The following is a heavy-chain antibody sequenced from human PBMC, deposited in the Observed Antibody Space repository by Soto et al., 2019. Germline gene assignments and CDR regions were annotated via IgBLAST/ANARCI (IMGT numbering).Heavy chain of an antibody. CDR1: GGSISSGGYY. D-gene: IGHD4-4*01. V-gene: IGHV4-31*03. CDR2: IYYSGST. CDR3: ASTGRTVTTGDAFDI. Sequence: QVQLQESGPGLVKPSQTLSLTCTVSGGSISSGGYYWSWIRQHPGKGLEWIGYIYYSGSTYYNPALKRRVTISVDTSKNQFSLKLSSVTAADTAVYYCASTGRTVTTGDAFDIWGQGTMVTVSS. J-gene: IGHJ3*02.